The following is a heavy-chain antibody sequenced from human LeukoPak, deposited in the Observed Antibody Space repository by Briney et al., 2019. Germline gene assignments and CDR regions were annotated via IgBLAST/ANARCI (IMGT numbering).Heavy chain of an antibody. J-gene: IGHJ4*02. V-gene: IGHV1-69*05. CDR3: ARSHDYVWGSYRYIWNY. CDR2: IIPTFGTA. D-gene: IGHD3-16*02. CDR1: GGTFSSYA. Sequence: SVKVSCKASGGTFSSYAISWVRQAPGQGLEWMGRIIPTFGTANYAQKFQGRVTITTDESTSTAYMELSSLRSEDTAVYYCARSHDYVWGSYRYIWNYWGQGTLVTVSS.